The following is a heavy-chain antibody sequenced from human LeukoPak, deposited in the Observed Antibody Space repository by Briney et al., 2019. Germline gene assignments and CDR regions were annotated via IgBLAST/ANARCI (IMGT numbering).Heavy chain of an antibody. CDR2: ISYDGSNK. CDR3: AKGSRDYYYYGMDV. CDR1: GFTFSSYG. J-gene: IGHJ6*02. V-gene: IGHV3-30*18. Sequence: GGSLRLSCAASGFTFSSYGMHWVRHAPGKGLEWVAVISYDGSNKYYADSVKGRFTISRDNSKNTLYLQMNSLRAEDTAVYYCAKGSRDYYYYGMDVWGQGTTVTVSS.